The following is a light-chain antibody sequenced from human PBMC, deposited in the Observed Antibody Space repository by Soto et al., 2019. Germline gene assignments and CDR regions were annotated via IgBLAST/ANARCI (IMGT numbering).Light chain of an antibody. J-gene: IGKJ4*01. CDR2: DTS. CDR3: QPSNNWPLT. Sequence: EVVMTQSPATLSVSPGGGVTLSCRASQGIVDTLAWYQHKPGQTTRILIYDTSTRATGVPARFSGSRSGPEFTLTINRLQSEAFAIYYCQPSNNWPLTFGGGTKV. CDR1: QGIVDT. V-gene: IGKV3-15*01.